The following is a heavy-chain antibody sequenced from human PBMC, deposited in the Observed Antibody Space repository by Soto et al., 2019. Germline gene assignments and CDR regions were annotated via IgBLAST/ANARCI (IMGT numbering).Heavy chain of an antibody. Sequence: QVQLVESGGGVVQPGRSLRLSCAASGFTFSSYAMHWVRQAPGKGLEWVAVISYDGSNKYYADSVKGRITISRDNSKNTLYLQINSLRAEDTAVYYCEIDFWERVDYWGQRTLVTVSA. J-gene: IGHJ4*02. D-gene: IGHD1-26*01. V-gene: IGHV3-30-3*01. CDR3: EIDFWERVDY. CDR1: GFTFSSYA. CDR2: ISYDGSNK.